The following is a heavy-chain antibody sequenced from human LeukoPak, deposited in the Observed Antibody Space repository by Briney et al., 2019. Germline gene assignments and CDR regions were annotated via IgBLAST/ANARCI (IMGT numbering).Heavy chain of an antibody. CDR2: IRYSGRT. D-gene: IGHD6-19*01. J-gene: IGHJ4*02. CDR1: DDSINRDF. V-gene: IGHV4-59*01. CDR3: ARLPDISGWPFDY. Sequence: SETLSLTCTASDDSINRDFWTWIRQPPGKGLEWIGYIRYSGRTEYNPSLKSRVTISIDRPKNQFSLKLMSVTAADTAIYYCARLPDISGWPFDYWGQGMLVTVSS.